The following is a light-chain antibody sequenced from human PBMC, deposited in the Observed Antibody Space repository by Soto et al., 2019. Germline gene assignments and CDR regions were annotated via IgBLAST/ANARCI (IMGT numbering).Light chain of an antibody. J-gene: IGKJ2*02. CDR2: WAS. CDR1: QSVLHTSDNKNY. V-gene: IGKV4-1*01. CDR3: QHYSEAPRT. Sequence: DIVMTQSPDSLAVSLGERATINCKSSQSVLHTSDNKNYLAWYQQKPGQPPKLLIYWASSRESGVPDRFSGSGSGTDFTLTISSLQADDVAVYYCQHYSEAPRTFGQGTKLEI.